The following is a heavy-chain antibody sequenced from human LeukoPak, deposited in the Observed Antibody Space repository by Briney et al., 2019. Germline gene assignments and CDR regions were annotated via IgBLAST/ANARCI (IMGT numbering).Heavy chain of an antibody. D-gene: IGHD2-2*01. CDR3: ASPRDPTTYCSSTSCQPNYYYYYGMDV. CDR1: GHTLTRLS. V-gene: IGHV1-24*01. CDR2: FDPEDGET. Sequence: VASVKVSCKVSGHTLTRLSMHWVRQAPGKGLEWMGGFDPEDGETIYAQNFQGRVAMTEDTSTDTAYMELSSLRSEDTAVYYCASPRDPTTYCSSTSCQPNYYYYYGMDVWGQGTTVTVSS. J-gene: IGHJ6*02.